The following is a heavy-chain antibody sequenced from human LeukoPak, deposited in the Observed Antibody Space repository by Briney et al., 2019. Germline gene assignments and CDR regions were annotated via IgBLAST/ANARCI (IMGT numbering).Heavy chain of an antibody. V-gene: IGHV3-30*04. Sequence: GGSLRLSCAASGFILSDYNMHWVRQAPGKGLDWVAVISYDGSNKYYADSVKGRFTISRDNSKKTLHLQMYSLRAEDTGGYYCGRDQTGFCSGGSCLGSTFDYWGQGTLVTVSS. CDR1: GFILSDYN. CDR3: GRDQTGFCSGGSCLGSTFDY. J-gene: IGHJ4*02. CDR2: ISYDGSNK. D-gene: IGHD2-15*01.